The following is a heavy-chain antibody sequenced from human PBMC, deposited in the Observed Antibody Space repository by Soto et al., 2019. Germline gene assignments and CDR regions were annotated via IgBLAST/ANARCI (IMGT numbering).Heavy chain of an antibody. CDR3: AKEYYDSSGYHFDY. V-gene: IGHV3-30*18. CDR2: ISYDGSYR. J-gene: IGHJ4*02. D-gene: IGHD3-22*01. Sequence: QVQLVESGGGVVQPGRSLRLSCAASGFTFSSYGMHWVRQAPGKGLEWVAVISYDGSYRYYADSVKGRFTISRDNSKSTLYLQMNSLSAEDTAVYFCAKEYYDSSGYHFDYWGQGTLITVSS. CDR1: GFTFSSYG.